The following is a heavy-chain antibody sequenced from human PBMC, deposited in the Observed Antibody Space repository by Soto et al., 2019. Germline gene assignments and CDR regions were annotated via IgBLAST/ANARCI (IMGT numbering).Heavy chain of an antibody. D-gene: IGHD6-19*01. V-gene: IGHV1-8*01. CDR2: MNPNSGNT. Sequence: ASLKVSCKASGYTFTSYDINWVRQATGQGLEWMGWMNPNSGNTGYAQKFQGRVTMTRNTSISTAYMELSSLRSEDTAVYYCARVRYSSGWYYFDYWGQGTLATVSS. CDR1: GYTFTSYD. J-gene: IGHJ4*02. CDR3: ARVRYSSGWYYFDY.